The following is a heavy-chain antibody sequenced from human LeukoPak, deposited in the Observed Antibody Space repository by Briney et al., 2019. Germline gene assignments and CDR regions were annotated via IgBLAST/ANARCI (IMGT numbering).Heavy chain of an antibody. D-gene: IGHD3-10*01. CDR3: ARDGFYHGLDV. Sequence: ASVKVSCKTSGYTFNAFYLHWVRQAPGQGLEWMGWINPESDDTSYAERFEGRVTMTRDTSMGTAYMELSRLRSDDTAVYYCARDGFYHGLDVWGQGTTVTVSS. CDR2: INPESDDT. V-gene: IGHV1-2*02. CDR1: GYTFNAFY. J-gene: IGHJ6*02.